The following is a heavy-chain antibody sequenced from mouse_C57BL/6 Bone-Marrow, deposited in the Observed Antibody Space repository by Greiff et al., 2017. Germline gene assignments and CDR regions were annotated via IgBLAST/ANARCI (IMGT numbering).Heavy chain of an antibody. V-gene: IGHV1-55*01. CDR3: ARSGPLGRSFYY. CDR2: IYPTSGRT. J-gene: IGHJ2*01. CDR1: GYTFTSYW. D-gene: IGHD4-1*01. Sequence: VQLQQPGAELVKPGASVKMSCQASGYTFTSYWITWVKQRLGQGLEWIGDIYPTSGRTNYNEKFKSKAILTVYTSSNTAYLQLSSLTSEDSSVFYCARSGPLGRSFYYCGQGTTLTVSS.